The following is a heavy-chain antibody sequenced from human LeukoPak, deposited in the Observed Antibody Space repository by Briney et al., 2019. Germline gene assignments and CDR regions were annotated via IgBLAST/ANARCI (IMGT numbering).Heavy chain of an antibody. J-gene: IGHJ4*02. D-gene: IGHD3-22*01. CDR1: GGSISSGSYY. Sequence: PSETLSLTCTVSGGSISSGSYYWSWIRQPAGKGLEWIGRIYTSGSTNYNPSLKSRVTISVDTSKNQFSLKLSSVTAADTAVYYCARADRNSYYYDSSGYYPDYWGQGTLVTVSS. CDR2: IYTSGST. V-gene: IGHV4-61*02. CDR3: ARADRNSYYYDSSGYYPDY.